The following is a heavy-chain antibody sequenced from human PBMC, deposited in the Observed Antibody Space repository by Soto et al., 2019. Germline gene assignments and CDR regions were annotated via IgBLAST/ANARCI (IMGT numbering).Heavy chain of an antibody. CDR1: GGSIISYY. CDR3: ARDRVARNGGYWYYGMDV. V-gene: IGHV4-59*01. J-gene: IGHJ6*02. CDR2: IYYSGST. Sequence: ETLSLTCTVSGGSIISYYCIFIRQPPLKGLEWIGYIYYSGSTNYNPSLKSRVTISVDTSKNQFSLKLSSVTAADTAVYYCARDRVARNGGYWYYGMDVWGQGTTVTVSS. D-gene: IGHD3-16*01.